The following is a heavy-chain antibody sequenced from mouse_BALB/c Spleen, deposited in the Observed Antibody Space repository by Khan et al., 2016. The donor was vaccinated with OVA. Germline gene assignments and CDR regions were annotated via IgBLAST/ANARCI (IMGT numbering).Heavy chain of an antibody. J-gene: IGHJ1*01. CDR2: IFYSGSF. CDR1: GISITTGNYR. Sequence: EVQLQESGPGLVKPSQTVFLTCSVTGISITTGNYRWSWIRQFPGNKLEWLGFIFYSGSFTYNPSLTSRPTITRDTSKNQFFLKMNSLTAEDTATYYCARDSGFWYFDVWGAGTTVTVSS. V-gene: IGHV3-5*02. D-gene: IGHD2-2*01. CDR3: ARDSGFWYFDV.